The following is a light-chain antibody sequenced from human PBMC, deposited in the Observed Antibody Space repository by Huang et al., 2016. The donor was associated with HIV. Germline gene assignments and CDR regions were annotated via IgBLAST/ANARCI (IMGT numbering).Light chain of an antibody. V-gene: IGKV3-20*01. CDR3: QQYGSSPPMYT. Sequence: EIVLTQSPGTLSLSPGERATLSCRASQSFSSGYLAWYQQKPGQAPRLLIFGASTRATGIPDRFSGSGSGTNFTLTISRLEPEDFAVYYCQQYGSSPPMYTFGQGTNLEIK. CDR2: GAS. CDR1: QSFSSGY. J-gene: IGKJ2*01.